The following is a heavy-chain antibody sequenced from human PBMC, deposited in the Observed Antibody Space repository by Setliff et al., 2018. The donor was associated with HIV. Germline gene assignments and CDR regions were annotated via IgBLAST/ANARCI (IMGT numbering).Heavy chain of an antibody. V-gene: IGHV3-23*01. D-gene: IGHD3-16*01. CDR2: ISGSGGST. Sequence: GWSLRLSCAASGFTFSSYAMSWVRQAPGKGLEWVSAISGSGGSTYYADSVKGRFTISRDNSKNTLYLQMNSLRAEDTAVYYCAKDYYDFVWGSSLAYWGQGTLVTVSS. CDR1: GFTFSSYA. J-gene: IGHJ4*02. CDR3: AKDYYDFVWGSSLAY.